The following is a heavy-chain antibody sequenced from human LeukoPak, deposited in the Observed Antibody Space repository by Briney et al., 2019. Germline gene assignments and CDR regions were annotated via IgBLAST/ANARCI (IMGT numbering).Heavy chain of an antibody. CDR3: AKGDTS. CDR2: IRYDESDK. D-gene: IGHD2-21*02. J-gene: IGHJ5*02. CDR1: GFNFSNYD. Sequence: PGGFLRLSCAASGFNFSNYDMHWVRQAPGKGLEWVAFIRYDESDKYYADSVKGRFTIYRDNSKNTLYLQMNSLRTEDTAVYYCAKGDTSWGQGTLVTVSS. V-gene: IGHV3-30*02.